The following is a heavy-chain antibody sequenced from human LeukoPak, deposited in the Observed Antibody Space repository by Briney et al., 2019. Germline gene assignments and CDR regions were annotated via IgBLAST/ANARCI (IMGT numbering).Heavy chain of an antibody. CDR3: ARSAERITIFGVVRWDYAFDI. CDR2: IWYDGSNK. J-gene: IGHJ3*02. D-gene: IGHD3-3*01. CDR1: GFSFSRYG. V-gene: IGHV3-33*01. Sequence: GGSLRLSCAASGFSFSRYGMHWVRQAPGKGLEWVAVIWYDGSNKYYADSVKGRFTISRDNSKNTLYLQMNSLRGEDTAVYYCARSAERITIFGVVRWDYAFDIWGQGTMVTVSS.